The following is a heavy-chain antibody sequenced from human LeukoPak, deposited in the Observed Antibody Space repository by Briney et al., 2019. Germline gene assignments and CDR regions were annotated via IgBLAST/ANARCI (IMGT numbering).Heavy chain of an antibody. V-gene: IGHV4-34*01. Sequence: PSETLSLTCAVYGGSFSGYYWSWIRQPPGKGLEWIGEINHSGSTNYNPSLKSRVTISVDTSKNQFSLKLSSVTAADTAVYYCAITRRDTIFDHWGQGALVSVSS. CDR3: AITRRDTIFDH. J-gene: IGHJ4*02. D-gene: IGHD5-18*01. CDR1: GGSFSGYY. CDR2: INHSGST.